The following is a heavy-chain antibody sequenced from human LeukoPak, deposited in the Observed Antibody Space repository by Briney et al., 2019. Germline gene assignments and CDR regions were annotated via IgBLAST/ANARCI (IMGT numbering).Heavy chain of an antibody. Sequence: SETLSLTCTVSGGSISSYYWSWIRQPPGKGLEWIAYISDIGSINYNPSLKSRVTISLDTSKNQFSLKLSSVTAADTPVYYCAGHHPRNTVDFWGQGTLVTVSS. J-gene: IGHJ4*02. CDR1: GGSISSYY. D-gene: IGHD2-8*02. CDR2: ISDIGSI. V-gene: IGHV4-59*08. CDR3: AGHHPRNTVDF.